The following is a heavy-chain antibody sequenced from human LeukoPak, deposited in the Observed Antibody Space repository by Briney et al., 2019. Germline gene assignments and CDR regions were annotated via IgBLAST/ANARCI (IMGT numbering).Heavy chain of an antibody. J-gene: IGHJ2*01. V-gene: IGHV4-34*01. CDR2: INHSGST. D-gene: IGHD2-15*01. CDR3: ARSRRYCSGGSCYSDWDFDL. CDR1: GGSFSGYY. Sequence: PSETLSLTCAVYGGSFSGYYWSWIRQPPGKGLEWIGEINHSGSTNYNPSLKSRVTISVDTSKNQFSLKLSSVTAADTAVYYCARSRRYCSGGSCYSDWDFDLWGRGTLVAVS.